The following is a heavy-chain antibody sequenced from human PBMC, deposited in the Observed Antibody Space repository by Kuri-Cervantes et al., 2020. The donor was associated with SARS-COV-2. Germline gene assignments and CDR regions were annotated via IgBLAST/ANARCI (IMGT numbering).Heavy chain of an antibody. CDR2: ISSSGSTI. D-gene: IGHD2-2*01. CDR1: GFTFSSYE. Sequence: GESLKIPFAASGFTFSSYEMNWVRQAPGKGLEWVSYISSSGSTIYYADSVKGRFTISRDNAKNSLYLQMNSLRAEDTAVYYCARVRGDCSSTSCYLVPSPSYYYYYYMDVWGKGTTVTVSS. J-gene: IGHJ6*03. CDR3: ARVRGDCSSTSCYLVPSPSYYYYYYMDV. V-gene: IGHV3-48*03.